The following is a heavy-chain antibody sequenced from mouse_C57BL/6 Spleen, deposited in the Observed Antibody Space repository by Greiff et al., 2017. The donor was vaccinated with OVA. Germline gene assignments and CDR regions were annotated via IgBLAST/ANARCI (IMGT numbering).Heavy chain of an antibody. D-gene: IGHD3-2*02. J-gene: IGHJ4*01. CDR2: INPNNGGT. V-gene: IGHV1-26*01. CDR1: GYTFTDYY. Sequence: EVQLQQSGPELVKPGASVKISCKASGYTFTDYYMNWVKQSHGKSLEWIGDINPNNGGTSYNQKFKGKATLTVDKSSSTAYMELRSLTSEDSAVYYCARTSSGYDAMDYWGQGTSVTVSS. CDR3: ARTSSGYDAMDY.